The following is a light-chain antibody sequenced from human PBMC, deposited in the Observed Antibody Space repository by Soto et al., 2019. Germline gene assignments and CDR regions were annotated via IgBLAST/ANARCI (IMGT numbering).Light chain of an antibody. V-gene: IGLV7-43*01. CDR3: LLYYGGAQPVV. CDR2: STN. J-gene: IGLJ2*01. Sequence: QAVVTQEPSLTVSPGGTVTLTCASRTGAVTSGHYPNWFQQKPGQAPRALIYSTNKKHSWTPARVSGSLLGGKAALTLSGVQPDDEAEYYCLLYYGGAQPVVFGGGTKLTVL. CDR1: TGAVTSGHY.